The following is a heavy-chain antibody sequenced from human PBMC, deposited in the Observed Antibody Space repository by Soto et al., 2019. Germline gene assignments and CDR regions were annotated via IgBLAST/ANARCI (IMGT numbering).Heavy chain of an antibody. D-gene: IGHD6-13*01. J-gene: IGHJ5*01. Sequence: PSETLSLTCAVSGYSISSSYYWSWIRQPPGKGLEWIGEINHSGSTNYNPSLKSRVTISVDTSKNQFSLKLSSVTAADTAVYYCARGRRASSSWYSLLDVRVTNWFDSWGQGTLVPVSS. V-gene: IGHV4-34*01. CDR2: INHSGST. CDR1: GYSISSSYY. CDR3: ARGRRASSSWYSLLDVRVTNWFDS.